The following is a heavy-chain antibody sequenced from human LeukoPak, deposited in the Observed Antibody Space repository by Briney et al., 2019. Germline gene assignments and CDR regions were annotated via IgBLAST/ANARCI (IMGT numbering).Heavy chain of an antibody. J-gene: IGHJ4*02. V-gene: IGHV4-39*01. CDR1: SDSISNSAYY. D-gene: IGHD4-17*01. CDR2: IYYSGST. CDR3: VRHSSMTTVTFDY. Sequence: SETLSLTCTVSSDSISNSAYYWGWIRQPPGKELEWIGSIYYSGSTYYNPSLKSRVTISVDTSKNQFSLKVTSVTAADTAVYYCVRHSSMTTVTFDYWGRGTLVTVSS.